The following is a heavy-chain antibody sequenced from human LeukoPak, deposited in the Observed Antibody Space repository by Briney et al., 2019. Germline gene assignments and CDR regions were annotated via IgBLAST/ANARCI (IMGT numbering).Heavy chain of an antibody. V-gene: IGHV3-30*18. J-gene: IGHJ4*02. CDR2: ISYDGSNK. CDR3: ANYDSRVD. Sequence: GGSLRLSCAASGFTFSSYGMHWVRQAPGKGLEWVAVISYDGSNKYYADSVKGRFTISRDNSKNTLYLQMNSLRAEDTAVYYCANYDSRVDWGQGTLVTVFS. D-gene: IGHD3-22*01. CDR1: GFTFSSYG.